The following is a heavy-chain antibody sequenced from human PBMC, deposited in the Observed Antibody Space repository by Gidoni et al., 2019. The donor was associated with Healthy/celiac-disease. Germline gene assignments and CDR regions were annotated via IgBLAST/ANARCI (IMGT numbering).Heavy chain of an antibody. CDR1: GSSISSGYY. CDR2: IYHSGST. V-gene: IGHV4-38-2*02. CDR3: ARDRHYDILTGYRWKAFDP. D-gene: IGHD3-9*01. Sequence: QVQLQESGPGLVKPSETLSLTSPVSGSSISSGYYWGCIRQPPGKGLEWIGSIYHSGSTYYNPSLKSRVTISVDTSKNQFSLKLSSVTAADTAVYYCARDRHYDILTGYRWKAFDPWGQGTLVTVSS. J-gene: IGHJ5*02.